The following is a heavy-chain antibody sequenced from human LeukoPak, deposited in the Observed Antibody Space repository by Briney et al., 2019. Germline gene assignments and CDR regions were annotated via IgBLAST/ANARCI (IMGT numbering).Heavy chain of an antibody. D-gene: IGHD3-22*01. CDR1: GGSFSGYY. J-gene: IGHJ5*02. Sequence: PSETLSLTCAVYGGSFSGYYWSWIRQPPGKGLEWIGEINHSGSTNYNPSLKSRVTISVDTSKNQFSLKLSSVTAADTAVYYCASYDSSGSPYNWFDPWGQGTLVTVSS. V-gene: IGHV4-34*01. CDR3: ASYDSSGSPYNWFDP. CDR2: INHSGST.